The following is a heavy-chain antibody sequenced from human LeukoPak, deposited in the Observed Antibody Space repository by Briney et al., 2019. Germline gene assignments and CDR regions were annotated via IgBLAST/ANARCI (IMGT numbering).Heavy chain of an antibody. J-gene: IGHJ4*02. CDR2: IKSKTDGGTT. CDR1: GFTFSNAW. D-gene: IGHD3-10*01. V-gene: IGHV3-15*01. CDR3: TTDRLLWFGESWGH. Sequence: GGSLRLSCAASGFTFSNAWMSWVRQAPGKGLEWVGRIKSKTDGGTTDYAAPVKGRFTISRDDSKNTLYLQMNSLKTEDTAVYYCTTDRLLWFGESWGHWGQGTLVTVSS.